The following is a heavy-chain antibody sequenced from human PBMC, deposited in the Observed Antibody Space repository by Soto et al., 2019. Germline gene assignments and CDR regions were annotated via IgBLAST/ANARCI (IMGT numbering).Heavy chain of an antibody. V-gene: IGHV4-34*01. Sequence: PSETLSLTCAVHGGSFSDYYWSWIRQPPGKGLEWIGEINYSGRTNYNPSLKSRVTISVDTSKNQFSLKLSSVTAADTAVYYCARQIPYYYDSSGQYYFDYWGQGTLVTVSS. CDR2: INYSGRT. CDR3: ARQIPYYYDSSGQYYFDY. D-gene: IGHD3-22*01. CDR1: GGSFSDYY. J-gene: IGHJ4*02.